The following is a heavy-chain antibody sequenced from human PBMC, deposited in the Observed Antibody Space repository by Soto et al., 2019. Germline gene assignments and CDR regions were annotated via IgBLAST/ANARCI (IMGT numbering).Heavy chain of an antibody. CDR1: GGTFSSYT. V-gene: IGHV1-69*06. D-gene: IGHD6-19*01. J-gene: IGHJ4*02. CDR3: ASRNSGNDY. CDR2: IIPIFYTT. Sequence: QVLLVQSGAEVKKPGSSVKVSCKASGGTFSSYTINWVRQAPGQGLEWMGRIIPIFYTTNYAQKFQGRVTITADKSTSTAYMELSSLRSEDTAVYYCASRNSGNDYWGQGTLVTVSS.